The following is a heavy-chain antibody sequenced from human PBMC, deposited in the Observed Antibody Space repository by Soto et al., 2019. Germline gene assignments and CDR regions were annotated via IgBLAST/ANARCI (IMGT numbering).Heavy chain of an antibody. CDR1: GYSFTSYW. Sequence: GESLKISCKGSGYSFTSYWISWVRQMPGKGLEWMGRIDPSDSYTNYSPSFQGHVTISADKSISTAYLQWSSLKASDTAMYYCARGTYYDFWSPTKFDPWGQGTLVTVSS. CDR2: IDPSDSYT. D-gene: IGHD3-3*01. V-gene: IGHV5-10-1*01. CDR3: ARGTYYDFWSPTKFDP. J-gene: IGHJ5*02.